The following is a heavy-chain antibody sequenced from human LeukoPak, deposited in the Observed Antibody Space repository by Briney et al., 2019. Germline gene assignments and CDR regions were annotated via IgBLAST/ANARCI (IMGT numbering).Heavy chain of an antibody. CDR3: AIEYSSLNYFDY. CDR2: IYSGGST. J-gene: IGHJ4*02. Sequence: GGSLRLSCAASGFTVSSNYMSWVRQAPGKGLEWVSVIYSGGSTYYADSVKGRFTISRDNSKNSLYLQMNSLRTEDTALYYCAIEYSSLNYFDYWGQGTLVTVSS. V-gene: IGHV3-53*05. D-gene: IGHD6-6*01. CDR1: GFTVSSNY.